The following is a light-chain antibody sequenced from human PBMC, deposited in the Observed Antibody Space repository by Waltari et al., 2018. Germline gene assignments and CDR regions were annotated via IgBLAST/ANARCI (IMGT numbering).Light chain of an antibody. CDR3: SSYSTISSPVQ. V-gene: IGLV2-14*01. J-gene: IGLJ2*01. CDR2: EVT. CDR1: SSYLGFDNY. Sequence: HSALTQPAPVSGYPGQSNTISCTGTSSYLGFDNYVAWYQQYPGKAPKVIIYEVTKRPSGVSNRFSGSKSGNTASLTISGLQAEDEADYYCSSYSTISSPVQFGGGTTLTVL.